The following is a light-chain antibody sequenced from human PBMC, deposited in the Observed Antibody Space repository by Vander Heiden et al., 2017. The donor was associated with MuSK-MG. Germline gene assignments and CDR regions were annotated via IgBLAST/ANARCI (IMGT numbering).Light chain of an antibody. CDR1: SSNIGSNY. CDR2: RNN. CDR3: AAWDDSLSGWV. J-gene: IGLJ3*02. V-gene: IGLV1-47*03. Sequence: QSVLTQPPSASGTPGQRVTISCSGRSSNIGSNYVYWYQQLPGTAPKLLIYRNNQRPSGVPDRFSGSKSGTSASLAISGLWAEDEADYYCAAWDDSLSGWVFGGGTKLTVL.